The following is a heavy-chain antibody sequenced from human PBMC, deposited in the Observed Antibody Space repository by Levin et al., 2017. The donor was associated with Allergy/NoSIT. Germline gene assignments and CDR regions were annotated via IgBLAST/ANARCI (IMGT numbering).Heavy chain of an antibody. CDR2: IYSGGST. Sequence: GGSLRLSCTASGFTVSSNYMTWVRQAPGKGLEWVSVIYSGGSTYYADSVKGRFTISRDNSKNTLYLQMNSLRAEDTAVYYCSRGGASGCFDYWGQGTLVTVSS. CDR1: GFTVSSNY. D-gene: IGHD3-10*01. V-gene: IGHV3-53*01. J-gene: IGHJ4*02. CDR3: SRGGASGCFDY.